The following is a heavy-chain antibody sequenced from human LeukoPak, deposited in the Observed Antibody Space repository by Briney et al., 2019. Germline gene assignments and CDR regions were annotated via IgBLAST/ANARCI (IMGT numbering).Heavy chain of an antibody. J-gene: IGHJ4*02. CDR2: INHSGST. D-gene: IGHD1-1*01. V-gene: IGHV4-34*01. CDR3: ARGDWID. Sequence: PSETLSLTCAVYGGSFTGYYWSWIRQPPGKGLEWIAEINHSGSTNYNPSLKSRVTISVDTSKNQFSLNLSSVTAADTAVYYCARGDWIDWGQGTLVTVSS. CDR1: GGSFTGYY.